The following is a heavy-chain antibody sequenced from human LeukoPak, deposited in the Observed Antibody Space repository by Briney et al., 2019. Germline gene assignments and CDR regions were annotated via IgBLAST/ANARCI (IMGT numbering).Heavy chain of an antibody. J-gene: IGHJ4*02. CDR3: AKHSISEYFDY. Sequence: GASLRLSCAASGFTFSSYAMSWVRQAPGKGLEWVSAISGSGGSTYYADSVKGRFTISRDNSKNTLYLQMNGLRAEDTAVYYCAKHSISEYFDYWGQGTLVTVSS. V-gene: IGHV3-23*01. CDR1: GFTFSSYA. CDR2: ISGSGGST. D-gene: IGHD3-3*01.